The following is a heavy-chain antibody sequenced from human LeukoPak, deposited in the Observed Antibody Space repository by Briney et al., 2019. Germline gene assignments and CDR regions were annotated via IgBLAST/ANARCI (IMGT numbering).Heavy chain of an antibody. CDR1: GFTFSSYG. CDR2: IWYDGGNK. Sequence: GGSLRLSCAASGFTFSSYGMHWVRQAPGKGLEWVAIIWYDGGNKYYADSVKGRFTISRDNSKNTVYLQINSLRAEDTAVYYCAREYCSGGNCWKQDAFDIWGQGTMVTVSS. J-gene: IGHJ3*02. D-gene: IGHD2-15*01. CDR3: AREYCSGGNCWKQDAFDI. V-gene: IGHV3-33*01.